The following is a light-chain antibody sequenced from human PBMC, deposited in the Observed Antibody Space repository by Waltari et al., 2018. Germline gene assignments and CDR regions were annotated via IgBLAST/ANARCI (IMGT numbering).Light chain of an antibody. CDR2: DVS. Sequence: QTALTPPASVSGSPRPSTTISRTRPSSDLGGYTHVSWYQQHPGKAPKLMIYDVSNRPSGVSNRFSGSKSGNTASLTISGLQAEDEADYYCSSYTSSSTWVFGGGTKLTVL. CDR1: SSDLGGYTH. CDR3: SSYTSSSTWV. V-gene: IGLV2-14*03. J-gene: IGLJ3*02.